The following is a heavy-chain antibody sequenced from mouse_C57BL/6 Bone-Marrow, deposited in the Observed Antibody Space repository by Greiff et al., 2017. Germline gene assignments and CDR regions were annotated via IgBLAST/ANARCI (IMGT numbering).Heavy chain of an antibody. CDR3: SRQVTTVLATKYFDV. CDR2: ISGGGGNT. Sequence: EVKLEESGGGLVKPGGSLKLSCAASGFTFSSYTMSWVRQTPEKRLQWVAAISGGGGNTYYPDSVKGRFTISRDNDKNLLYLQMSSLRSEDTALYYCSRQVTTVLATKYFDVWGTGTTVTVSS. CDR1: GFTFSSYT. J-gene: IGHJ1*03. D-gene: IGHD1-1*01. V-gene: IGHV5-9*01.